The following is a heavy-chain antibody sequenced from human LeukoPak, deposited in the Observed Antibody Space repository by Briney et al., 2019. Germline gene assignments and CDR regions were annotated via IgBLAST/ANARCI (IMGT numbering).Heavy chain of an antibody. Sequence: GGSLRLSCAASGFTFSSCAMSWARQAPGKGLEWVSGISGSGGGPIYADSVKGRFTISRDNSKNTLYLQMNSLRAEDTALYYCAKRMTTVTNFDYWGQGTLVTVSS. CDR2: ISGSGGGP. CDR3: AKRMTTVTNFDY. D-gene: IGHD4-17*01. V-gene: IGHV3-23*01. J-gene: IGHJ4*02. CDR1: GFTFSSCA.